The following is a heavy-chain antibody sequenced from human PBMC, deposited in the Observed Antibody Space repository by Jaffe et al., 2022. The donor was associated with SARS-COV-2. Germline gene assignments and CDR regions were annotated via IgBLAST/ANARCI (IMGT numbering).Heavy chain of an antibody. Sequence: EVQLLESGGGLVQPGGSLRLSCAASGFTFSSYAMSWVRQAPGKGLEWVSGISASGGGTSYADSVKGRFTISRDNSENTLYLQLNSLRAEDTAIYYCAQSWSLAARPGYFDHWGQGTLVTVSS. D-gene: IGHD6-6*01. V-gene: IGHV3-23*01. J-gene: IGHJ4*02. CDR2: ISASGGGT. CDR3: AQSWSLAARPGYFDH. CDR1: GFTFSSYA.